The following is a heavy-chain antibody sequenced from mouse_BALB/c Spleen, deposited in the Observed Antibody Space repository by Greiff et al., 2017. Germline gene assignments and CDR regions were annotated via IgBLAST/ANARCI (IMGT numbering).Heavy chain of an antibody. CDR1: GYTFTDYY. CDR3: ARYYGNYEYYAMDY. V-gene: IGHV1-84*02. D-gene: IGHD2-1*01. Sequence: QVQLKQSGPELVKPGASVKISCKASGYTFTDYYINWVKQKPGQGLEWIGWIYPGSGNTKYNEKFKGKATLTVDTSSSTAYMQLSSLTSEDTAVYFCARYYGNYEYYAMDYWGQGTSVTVSS. CDR2: IYPGSGNT. J-gene: IGHJ4*01.